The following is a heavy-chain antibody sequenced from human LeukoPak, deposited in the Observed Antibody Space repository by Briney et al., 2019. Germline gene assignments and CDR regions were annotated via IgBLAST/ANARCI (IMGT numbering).Heavy chain of an antibody. D-gene: IGHD1-26*01. CDR2: IKQDGSEK. CDR1: GFTFSSYS. V-gene: IGHV3-7*03. CDR3: ARDWELSH. J-gene: IGHJ4*02. Sequence: GSLRLSCAASGFTFSSYSMNWVRQAPGKGLEWVANIKQDGSEKYYVDSVKGRLTISRDNAKNSLYLQMNSLRAEDTAVYYCARDWELSHWGQGTLVTVSS.